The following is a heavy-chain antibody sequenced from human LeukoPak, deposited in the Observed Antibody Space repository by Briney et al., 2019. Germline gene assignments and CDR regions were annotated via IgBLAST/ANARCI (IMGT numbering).Heavy chain of an antibody. V-gene: IGHV3-48*03. Sequence: GGSLRLSCAASGFIFSNYEMNWVRQAPGKGLEWLSYISSGGSTIYYADSVRGRFTISRDNSKNSLYLQMDSPGAEDTAVYYCAPLYCSGGSCYSDALDIWGQGTMVTVSS. D-gene: IGHD2-15*01. J-gene: IGHJ3*02. CDR1: GFIFSNYE. CDR3: APLYCSGGSCYSDALDI. CDR2: ISSGGSTI.